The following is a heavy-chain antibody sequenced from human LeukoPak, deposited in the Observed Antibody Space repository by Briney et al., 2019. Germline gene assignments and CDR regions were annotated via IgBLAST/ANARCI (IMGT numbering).Heavy chain of an antibody. J-gene: IGHJ5*02. CDR3: ARASSSGYYYVNWFDP. Sequence: SETLSLTCTVSGGSISSGGYSWSWIRQHPGKGLEWIGYIYYSGSTYYNPSLKSRVTISVDTSKNQFSLKLSSLTAADTAVYYCARASSSGYYYVNWFDPWGQGTLVTVSS. V-gene: IGHV4-31*03. D-gene: IGHD3-22*01. CDR2: IYYSGST. CDR1: GGSISSGGYS.